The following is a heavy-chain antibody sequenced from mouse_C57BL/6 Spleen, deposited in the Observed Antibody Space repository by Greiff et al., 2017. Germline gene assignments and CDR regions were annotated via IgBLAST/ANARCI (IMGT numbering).Heavy chain of an antibody. Sequence: QVQLQQSGAELARPGASVKLSCKASGYTFTSYGISWVKQRTGQGLEWIGEIYPRSGNTYYNEKFKGKSTLTADKSSSTAYMELRILSSEDSSVYFCARYDYGSSYGDAMDYWGQGTSVTVSA. J-gene: IGHJ4*01. CDR2: IYPRSGNT. V-gene: IGHV1-81*01. D-gene: IGHD1-1*01. CDR1: GYTFTSYG. CDR3: ARYDYGSSYGDAMDY.